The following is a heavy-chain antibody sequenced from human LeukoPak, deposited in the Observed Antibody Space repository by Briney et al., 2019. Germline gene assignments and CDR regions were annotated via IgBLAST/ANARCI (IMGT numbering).Heavy chain of an antibody. Sequence: PGGSLRLSCAASGFTFSSYNMNWVRQAPGKGLEWVSSISSTSTSIYHADSVKGRFTISRDNTKNSLYLQMDSLRAEDTAVYYCARGFRAFDFWAQGTMVTVSS. CDR2: ISSTSTSI. J-gene: IGHJ3*01. CDR1: GFTFSSYN. CDR3: ARGFRAFDF. V-gene: IGHV3-21*01.